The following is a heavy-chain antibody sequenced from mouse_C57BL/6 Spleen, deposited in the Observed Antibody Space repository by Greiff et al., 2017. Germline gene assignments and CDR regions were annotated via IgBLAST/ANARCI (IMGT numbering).Heavy chain of an antibody. Sequence: VQLQQSDAELVKPGASVKISCKVSGYTFTDHTIHWMKQRPEQGLEWIGYIYPRDGSTKYNEKFKGKATLTADKSSSTAYMQLNSLTSEDSAVYFCARKGLAYYSYWYFDVWGTGTTVTVSS. V-gene: IGHV1-78*01. J-gene: IGHJ1*03. D-gene: IGHD2-10*01. CDR3: ARKGLAYYSYWYFDV. CDR2: IYPRDGST. CDR1: GYTFTDHT.